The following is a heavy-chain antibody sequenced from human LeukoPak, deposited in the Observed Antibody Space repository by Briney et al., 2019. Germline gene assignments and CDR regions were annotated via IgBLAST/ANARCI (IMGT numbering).Heavy chain of an antibody. V-gene: IGHV3-30*03. J-gene: IGHJ4*02. CDR2: ISYDGSNK. D-gene: IGHD5-24*01. Sequence: GGSLRLSCAASGFTFSSYGMHWVRQAPGKGLEWVAVISYDGSNKYYADSVKGRFTISRDNSKNTLYLQMNSLRAEDTAVYYCARDHPMAPFDYWGQGTLVTVSS. CDR3: ARDHPMAPFDY. CDR1: GFTFSSYG.